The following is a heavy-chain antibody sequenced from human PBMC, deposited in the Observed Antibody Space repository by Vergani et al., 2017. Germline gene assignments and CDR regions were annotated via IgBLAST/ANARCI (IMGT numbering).Heavy chain of an antibody. J-gene: IGHJ6*02. Sequence: QVQLRESGPGLVKPSETLSLTCTVSGGSISSYYWSWIRQPPGKGLEWIGYIYYSGSTNYNPSLKSRVTISVDTSKNQFSLKLSSVTAADTAVYYCARDIGVVYSSSNYYYYGMDVWGQGTTVTVSS. D-gene: IGHD3-3*01. CDR3: ARDIGVVYSSSNYYYYGMDV. V-gene: IGHV4-59*01. CDR2: IYYSGST. CDR1: GGSISSYY.